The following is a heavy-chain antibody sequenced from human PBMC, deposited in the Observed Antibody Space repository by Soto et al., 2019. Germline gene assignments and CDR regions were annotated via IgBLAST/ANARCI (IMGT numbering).Heavy chain of an antibody. CDR3: ARGVYSGSWYSPTNYYYYGMDV. V-gene: IGHV4-59*01. J-gene: IGHJ6*02. Sequence: QVQLQESGPGLVKPSETLSLTCTVSGGSISSYYWSWIRQPPGKGLEWIGYIYYSGSTNYNPSLKSRVTISVDTSKNQFSLKLSSVTAADTAVYYCARGVYSGSWYSPTNYYYYGMDVWGQGTTVTVSS. D-gene: IGHD6-13*01. CDR2: IYYSGST. CDR1: GGSISSYY.